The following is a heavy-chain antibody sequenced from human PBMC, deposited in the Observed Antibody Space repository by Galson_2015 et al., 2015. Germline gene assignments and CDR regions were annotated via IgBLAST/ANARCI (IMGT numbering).Heavy chain of an antibody. D-gene: IGHD3-16*02. Sequence: ASGGTFSSYAISWVRQAPGQGLEWMGGIIPIFGTANYAQKFQGRVTITADESTSTAYMELSSLRSEDTAVYYCAREPSMITFGGVIAAGHYWGQGTLVTVSS. CDR1: GGTFSSYA. CDR3: AREPSMITFGGVIAAGHY. V-gene: IGHV1-69*01. J-gene: IGHJ4*02. CDR2: IIPIFGTA.